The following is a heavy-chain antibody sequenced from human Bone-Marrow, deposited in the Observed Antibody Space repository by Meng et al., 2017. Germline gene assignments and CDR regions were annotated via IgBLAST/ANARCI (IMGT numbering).Heavy chain of an antibody. D-gene: IGHD1-26*01. V-gene: IGHV3-11*01. CDR1: GLTFSDYY. CDR2: ISPSGSTM. J-gene: IGHJ4*02. CDR3: ARAAGNSVGDH. Sequence: QVLLVESGGGLVKPGGSLRLSCAASGLTFSDYYMSWIRQAPGKGLEWVSYISPSGSTMNYADSVKGRFTISRDNAKNSLYLQMNSLRVEDTAVYYCARAAGNSVGDHRGQGGLVTVSS.